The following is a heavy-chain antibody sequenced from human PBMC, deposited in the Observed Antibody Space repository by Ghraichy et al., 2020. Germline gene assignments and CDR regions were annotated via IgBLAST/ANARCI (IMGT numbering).Heavy chain of an antibody. CDR3: ARGGGCSGGTCYYPDY. CDR2: ISRGGNTI. CDR1: GFTFNYYS. J-gene: IGHJ4*02. V-gene: IGHV3-48*02. D-gene: IGHD2-15*01. Sequence: GGSLRLSCAASGFTFNYYSMTWVRQAPGKGLEWVSYISRGGNTIYYVDSVKGRFTISRDNAKTSLYLQMNSLRDEDTAVYYCARGGGCSGGTCYYPDYWGQGPLVIVSS.